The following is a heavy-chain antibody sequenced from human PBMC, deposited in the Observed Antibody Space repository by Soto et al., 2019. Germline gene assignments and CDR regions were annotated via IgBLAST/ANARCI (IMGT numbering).Heavy chain of an antibody. CDR2: IKSKTDGGTT. V-gene: IGHV3-15*07. D-gene: IGHD3-10*02. CDR3: TTLVLATMFTSYYYGMDV. J-gene: IGHJ6*02. Sequence: KPGGSLRLACAASGFTFSNAWMNWVRQAPGKGLEWVGRIKSKTDGGTTDYAAPVKGRFTISRDDSKNTLYLQMNSLKTEDTAVYYCTTLVLATMFTSYYYGMDVWAQRTTVTGSS. CDR1: GFTFSNAW.